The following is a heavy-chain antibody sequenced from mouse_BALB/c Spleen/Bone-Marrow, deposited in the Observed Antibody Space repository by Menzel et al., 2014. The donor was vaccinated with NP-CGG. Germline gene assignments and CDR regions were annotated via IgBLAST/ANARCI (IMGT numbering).Heavy chain of an antibody. V-gene: IGHV3-2*02. CDR3: SRGDFYFDF. J-gene: IGHJ2*01. Sequence: EVQLQESGPGLVKPSQSLSLTCTVTGYSITSDYAWNWIRQFPGNKLEWLGYISFSGGTTYNPSLESRISIARDTSKNQFFLQLNSVTTEDTATYYCSRGDFYFDFWGHGTTLTVSS. CDR1: GYSITSDYA. CDR2: ISFSGGT.